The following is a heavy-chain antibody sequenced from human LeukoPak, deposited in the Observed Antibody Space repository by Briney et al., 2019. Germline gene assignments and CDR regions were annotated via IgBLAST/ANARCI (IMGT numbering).Heavy chain of an antibody. V-gene: IGHV4-34*01. CDR3: ARVALSAGWFGP. J-gene: IGHJ5*02. CDR2: INHSGST. Sequence: SETLSLTCAVYGGSFSGYYWSWIRQPPGKGLEWIGEINHSGSTNYNPSLKSRVTISVDTSKNQFSLKLGSVTAADTAVYYCARVALSAGWFGPWGQGTLVTVSS. CDR1: GGSFSGYY.